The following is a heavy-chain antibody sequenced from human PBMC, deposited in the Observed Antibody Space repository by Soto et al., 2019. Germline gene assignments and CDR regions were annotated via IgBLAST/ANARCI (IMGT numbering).Heavy chain of an antibody. J-gene: IGHJ4*01. D-gene: IGHD1-26*01. CDR2: IDPSAGSS. V-gene: IGHV1-46*01. CDR1: GYTLTSFY. CDR3: ARSPGATDTTLYYFDS. Sequence: ASVKVSCKASGYTLTSFYMHWMRQAPGQGLEWMGVIDPSAGSSTYAQKFKGRVRMTRDTFTSTVFMELSSLRSEDTAVYSCARSPGATDTTLYYFDSWGQRTLVTVSS.